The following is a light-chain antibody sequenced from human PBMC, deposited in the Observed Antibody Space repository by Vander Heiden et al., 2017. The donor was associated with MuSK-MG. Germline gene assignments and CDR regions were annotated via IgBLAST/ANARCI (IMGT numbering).Light chain of an antibody. Sequence: IVLTPSPATLSLSPGERATLSCRASQSVSSALVWYQQKAGQAPRLLIYEVSNRATGIPARFSGSGSGTDFTLTINSLEPDDFAVYYCQQCSNWPLTFGGGTKVEIK. CDR3: QQCSNWPLT. V-gene: IGKV3-11*01. CDR1: QSVSSA. CDR2: EVS. J-gene: IGKJ4*01.